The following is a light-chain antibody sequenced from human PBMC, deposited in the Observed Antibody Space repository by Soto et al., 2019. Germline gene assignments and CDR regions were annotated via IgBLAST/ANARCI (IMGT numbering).Light chain of an antibody. CDR3: QQYYSSPLT. CDR2: WAS. V-gene: IGKV4-1*01. J-gene: IGKJ4*01. Sequence: IQMTQSPSSLSASVGDRVTITCQASQDIRKYLAWYQQKQGQPPKLVIYWASTRESGVPDRFSGSGYGTDFTLTISSLQAEDVAAYYCQQYYSSPLTFGGGTKVDIK. CDR1: QDIRKY.